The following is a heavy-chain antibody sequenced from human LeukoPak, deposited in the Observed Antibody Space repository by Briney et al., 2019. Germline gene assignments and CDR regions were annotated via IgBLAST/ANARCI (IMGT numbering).Heavy chain of an antibody. CDR2: ISRSSITI. CDR1: GFTFSSYS. J-gene: IGHJ4*02. V-gene: IGHV3-48*04. CDR3: ARDRGGSYSAIDY. D-gene: IGHD2-15*01. Sequence: GGSLRLSCAASGFTFSSYSLNWVRQAPGKGLEWVSFISRSSITIYYADSVKGRFTISRDNAEKSLYLQMNSLRAEDTAVYYCARDRGGSYSAIDYWGQGTLVTVSS.